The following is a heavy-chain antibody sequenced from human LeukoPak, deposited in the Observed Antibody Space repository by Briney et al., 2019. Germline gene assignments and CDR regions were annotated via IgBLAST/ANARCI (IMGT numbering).Heavy chain of an antibody. Sequence: ASVKVSCKASGYTFTSYDINWVRQATGQGLEWMGWMNPNSGNTGYAQKFQGRVTMTRNTSISTAYMELSSLRSEDTAVYYCARAKLSGWYYYYYMDVWGKGTTVTISS. CDR2: MNPNSGNT. D-gene: IGHD6-19*01. CDR1: GYTFTSYD. V-gene: IGHV1-8*01. J-gene: IGHJ6*03. CDR3: ARAKLSGWYYYYYMDV.